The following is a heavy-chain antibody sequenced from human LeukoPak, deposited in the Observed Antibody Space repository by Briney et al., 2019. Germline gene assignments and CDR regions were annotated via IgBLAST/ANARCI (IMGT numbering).Heavy chain of an antibody. J-gene: IGHJ4*02. D-gene: IGHD3-22*01. CDR1: GFTFSGYW. CDR3: ARQSYYYDSSGYYHEY. Sequence: PGGSLRLSCAASGFTFSGYWMHWVRQVPGKGLLWVSRINTDGSSTTYADSAKGRVTISRYNTKNTLYMQVNSLRAEDTAVYYCARQSYYYDSSGYYHEYWGQGTLVTVSS. V-gene: IGHV3-74*01. CDR2: INTDGSST.